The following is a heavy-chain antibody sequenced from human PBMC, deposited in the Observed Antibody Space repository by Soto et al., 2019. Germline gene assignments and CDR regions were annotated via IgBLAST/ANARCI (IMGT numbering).Heavy chain of an antibody. CDR3: ARESEDLTSNFDY. J-gene: IGHJ4*02. CDR1: GFTFTRYS. V-gene: IGHV3-21*06. Sequence: EVQLVESGGGLVKPGGSLRLSCAASGFTFTRYSMNWVRQAPGKGLEWVSSISSTTNYIYYGVSMKGRFTISSNNAKNSLYLEMNSLRAEDTAVYYCARESEDLTSNFDYWGQGTLVTVSS. CDR2: ISSTTNYI.